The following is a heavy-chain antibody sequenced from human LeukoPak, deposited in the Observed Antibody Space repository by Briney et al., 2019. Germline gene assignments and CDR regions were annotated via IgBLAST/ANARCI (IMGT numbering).Heavy chain of an antibody. J-gene: IGHJ4*02. CDR3: AGYAGAPSTFDY. CDR2: ISSSSSYI. D-gene: IGHD2-2*01. V-gene: IGHV3-21*01. CDR1: GFTFSSYS. Sequence: GGSLRLSCAASGFTFSSYSMNWVRQAPGKGLEWVSSISSSSSYIYYADSVKGRFTISRDNAKNSLYLQMNSLRAEDTAVYYCAGYAGAPSTFDYWSQGTLVTVSS.